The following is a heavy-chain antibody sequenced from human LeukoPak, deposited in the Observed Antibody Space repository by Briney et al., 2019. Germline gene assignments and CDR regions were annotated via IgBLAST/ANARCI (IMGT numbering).Heavy chain of an antibody. V-gene: IGHV4-31*03. J-gene: IGHJ6*03. CDR3: ARSGYCSSTSCYTYYYYYMDV. CDR2: IYYSGST. Sequence: SETLSLTCTASGGSISSGGYYWSWIRQHPGKGLEWIGYIYYSGSTYYNPSLKSRVTISVDTSKNQFSLKLSSVTAADTAVYYCARSGYCSSTSCYTYYYYYMDVWGKGTTVTVSS. CDR1: GGSISSGGYY. D-gene: IGHD2-2*02.